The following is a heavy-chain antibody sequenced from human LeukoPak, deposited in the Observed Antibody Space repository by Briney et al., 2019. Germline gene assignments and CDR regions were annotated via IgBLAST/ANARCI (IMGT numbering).Heavy chain of an antibody. V-gene: IGHV3-23*01. Sequence: PGGSLRLSCAASGFTFSSYAMSWVRQAPGKGLEWVSANSGSGRSTYYADSVKGRFTISRDNSKNTLYLQINRLRAEDTAVYYCAKVSGWDDYWGQGTLVTVSS. CDR1: GFTFSSYA. CDR2: NSGSGRST. J-gene: IGHJ4*02. D-gene: IGHD6-19*01. CDR3: AKVSGWDDY.